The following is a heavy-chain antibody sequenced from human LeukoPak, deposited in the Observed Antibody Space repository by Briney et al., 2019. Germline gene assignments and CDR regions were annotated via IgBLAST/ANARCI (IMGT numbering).Heavy chain of an antibody. CDR3: GRDDAYMRLGA. Sequence: GGSLRLSCVASGFTFHSHGMHTVRPAPGKGLEWVAAIQSDGRKLYYGDSAKGRFSISRDDSRNTLYLEMNSLRDEDMAVYYCGRDDAYMRLGAWGQGTLVTVSS. V-gene: IGHV3-33*05. CDR1: GFTFHSHG. J-gene: IGHJ5*02. CDR2: IQSDGRKL. D-gene: IGHD3-16*01.